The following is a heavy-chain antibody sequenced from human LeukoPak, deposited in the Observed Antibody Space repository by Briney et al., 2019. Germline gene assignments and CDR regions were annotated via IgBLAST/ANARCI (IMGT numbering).Heavy chain of an antibody. Sequence: GGSLRLSCAASRFTFSTYGMHWVRQAPGKGLEWVAVIWFDGSNKYYADSVKGRFTISRDNSKNTLYLQMNSLRAEDTAVYYCARDVSYRGRASWFDPWGQGTLVTVSS. V-gene: IGHV3-33*01. J-gene: IGHJ5*02. D-gene: IGHD3-16*02. CDR2: IWFDGSNK. CDR3: ARDVSYRGRASWFDP. CDR1: RFTFSTYG.